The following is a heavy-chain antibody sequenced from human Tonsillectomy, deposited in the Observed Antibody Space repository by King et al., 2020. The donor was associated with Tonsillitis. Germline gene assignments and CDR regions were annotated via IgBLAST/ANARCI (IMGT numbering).Heavy chain of an antibody. Sequence: VQLVESGAEVKKPGASVKVSCKASGYTFTNYGLSWVRQAPGQGLEWMGWISVFNGDTDYARKFQDRVTMTTDTSTSTAYMELRSLRSDDTAVYYCASGPPFFAYWGQGTLVTVSP. J-gene: IGHJ4*02. CDR3: ASGPPFFAY. V-gene: IGHV1-18*01. CDR1: GYTFTNYG. CDR2: ISVFNGDT.